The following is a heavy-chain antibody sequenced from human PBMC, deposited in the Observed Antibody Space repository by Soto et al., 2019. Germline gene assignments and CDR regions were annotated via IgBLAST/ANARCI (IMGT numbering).Heavy chain of an antibody. D-gene: IGHD6-19*01. CDR2: IIPIFGTA. V-gene: IGHV1-69*01. J-gene: IGHJ4*02. CDR1: GGTFSSYA. CDR3: ASSEAYSSGWYNYFDY. Sequence: QVQLMQSGAEVKKPGSSVKVSCKASGGTFSSYAISWVRQAPGQGLEWMGGIIPIFGTANYAQKFQGRVTITADESTSTAYMELSSLRSEDTAVYYCASSEAYSSGWYNYFDYWGQGTLVTGSS.